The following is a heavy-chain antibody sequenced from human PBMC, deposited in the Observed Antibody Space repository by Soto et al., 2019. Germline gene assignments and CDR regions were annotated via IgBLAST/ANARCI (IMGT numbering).Heavy chain of an antibody. CDR3: ARRIGYSSSWFTSNFDN. D-gene: IGHD6-13*01. CDR1: GGSFSGYY. Sequence: SETLSLTCAVYGGSFSGYYWSWIRQPPGKGLEWIGEINHSGSTNYNPSLKSRVTISVDTSKNQFSLKLSSVTAADTAVYYFARRIGYSSSWFTSNFDNWGQGTLVTVSS. V-gene: IGHV4-34*01. J-gene: IGHJ4*02. CDR2: INHSGST.